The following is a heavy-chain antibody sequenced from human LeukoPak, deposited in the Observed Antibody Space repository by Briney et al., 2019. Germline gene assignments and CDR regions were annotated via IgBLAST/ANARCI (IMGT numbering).Heavy chain of an antibody. D-gene: IGHD3-22*01. CDR3: ARENYDSSGSDGPFDY. CDR2: IKQDGSEK. CDR1: GFTFSSYW. J-gene: IGHJ4*02. Sequence: GGSLRLSCAASGFTFSSYWMSWVRQAPGKGLEWVANIKQDGSEKYYVDSVKGRFTISRDNAKNSLYLQMNSLRAEDTAVYYCARENYDSSGSDGPFDYWGQGTLVTVSS. V-gene: IGHV3-7*01.